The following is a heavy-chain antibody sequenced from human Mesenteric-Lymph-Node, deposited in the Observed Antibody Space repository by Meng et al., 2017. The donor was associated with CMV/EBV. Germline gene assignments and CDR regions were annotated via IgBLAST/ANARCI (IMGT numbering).Heavy chain of an antibody. CDR2: ISRDSSIK. CDR1: GFTISEYG. CDR3: GLPG. J-gene: IGHJ4*02. V-gene: IGHV3-48*04. Sequence: GESLKISCVASGFTISEYGMHWVRQAPGKGLEWVSYISRDSSIKLYADSVKGRFTISRDNAENSLYLQMNSLRAEDTAVYYCGLPGWGQGTLVTVSS.